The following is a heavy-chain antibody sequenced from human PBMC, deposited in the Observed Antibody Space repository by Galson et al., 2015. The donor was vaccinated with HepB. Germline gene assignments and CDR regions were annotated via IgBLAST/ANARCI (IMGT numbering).Heavy chain of an antibody. J-gene: IGHJ6*03. V-gene: IGHV3-48*02. Sequence: SLRLSCAASGFTFSSYSMNWVRQAPGKGLEWVSYISSSSSTIYYADSVKGRFTISRDNAKNSLYLQMNSLRDEDTAVYYCARDTTVTSLYYNYMDVWGKGTTVTVSS. CDR2: ISSSSSTI. CDR3: ARDTTVTSLYYNYMDV. D-gene: IGHD4-11*01. CDR1: GFTFSSYS.